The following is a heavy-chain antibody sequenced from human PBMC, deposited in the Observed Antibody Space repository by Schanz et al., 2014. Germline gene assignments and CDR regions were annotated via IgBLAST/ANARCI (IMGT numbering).Heavy chain of an antibody. Sequence: QVQLVQSWAEVKGPGASVKVSCKASGYTLSAYSLHWVRQAPRQGLEWMGIVNPSVRGTHFAREFQGRVTVTSDTSTSTVYMELSGLRSEDTAVYYCAGAFDSSGYYFDYWGQGTLVTVSS. CDR2: VNPSVRGT. CDR3: AGAFDSSGYYFDY. CDR1: GYTLSAYS. D-gene: IGHD3-22*01. J-gene: IGHJ4*02. V-gene: IGHV1-46*03.